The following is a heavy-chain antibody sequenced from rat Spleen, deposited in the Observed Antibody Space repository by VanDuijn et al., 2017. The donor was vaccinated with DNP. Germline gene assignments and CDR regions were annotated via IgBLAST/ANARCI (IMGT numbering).Heavy chain of an antibody. J-gene: IGHJ2*01. CDR1: GFTFINYW. V-gene: IGHV5-31*01. D-gene: IGHD1-7*01. CDR3: ARDDFYGYR. Sequence: EVQLVESGGDLVQPGRSLKLSCVASGFTFINYWMTWIRRVPGKGLEWVATINTSGGTTYYAASVKGRFTISRANAQNTLYLQMNTLGSEDTATYYCARDDFYGYRWGQGIMVTVSS. CDR2: INTSGGTT.